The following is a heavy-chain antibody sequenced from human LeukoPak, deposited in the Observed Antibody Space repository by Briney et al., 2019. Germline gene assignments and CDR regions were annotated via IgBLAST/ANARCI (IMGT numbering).Heavy chain of an antibody. CDR2: IDWDDDK. CDR3: ARILLSGEMATSPLDY. CDR1: GFSLSTSGVC. D-gene: IGHD5-24*01. J-gene: IGHJ4*02. V-gene: IGHV2-70*11. Sequence: SGPTLANPTQTLTLTCTMSGFSLSTSGVCVSWIRQPPGKALEWLARIDWDDDKYYSTSLKTRLTISKDTSKNQVVLTMTNMDPVDTATYYCARILLSGEMATSPLDYWGQGTLVTVSS.